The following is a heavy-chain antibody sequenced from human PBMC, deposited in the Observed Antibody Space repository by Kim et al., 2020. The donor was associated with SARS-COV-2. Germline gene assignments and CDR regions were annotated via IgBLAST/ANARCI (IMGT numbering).Heavy chain of an antibody. Sequence: GGSLRLSCAASGFTFSSYGMHWVRQAPGKGLEWVAVISYDGSNKYYADSVKGRFTISRDNSKNTLYLQMNSLRAEDTAVYYCARDPEWLLLRVFDYWGQGTLVTVSS. D-gene: IGHD3-22*01. CDR3: ARDPEWLLLRVFDY. CDR2: ISYDGSNK. J-gene: IGHJ4*02. V-gene: IGHV3-33*05. CDR1: GFTFSSYG.